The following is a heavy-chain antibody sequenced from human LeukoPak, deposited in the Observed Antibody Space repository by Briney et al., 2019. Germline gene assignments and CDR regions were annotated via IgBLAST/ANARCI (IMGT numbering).Heavy chain of an antibody. D-gene: IGHD3-9*01. CDR1: GFTVSNNY. CDR2: ISSSSSYI. J-gene: IGHJ3*02. CDR3: ARTLNWLSHAFDI. V-gene: IGHV3-21*01. Sequence: GGSLRLSCAASGFTVSNNYMNWVRQAPGKGLEWVSSISSSSSYIYYADSVKGRFTISRDNAKNSLYLQMNSLRAEDTAVYYCARTLNWLSHAFDIWGQGTMVTVSS.